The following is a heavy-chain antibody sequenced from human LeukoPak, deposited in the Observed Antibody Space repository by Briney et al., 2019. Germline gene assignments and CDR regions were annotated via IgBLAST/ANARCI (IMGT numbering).Heavy chain of an antibody. CDR1: GGTFSSYA. CDR3: ARPGSYYYDSSGYPEPHAFDI. J-gene: IGHJ3*02. V-gene: IGHV1-69*01. CDR2: IIPIFGTA. Sequence: ASVKVSCKASGGTFSSYAISWVRQAPGQGLEWMGGIIPIFGTANYAQKFQGRVTITADESTSTAYMELSSLRSEDTAVYYCARPGSYYYDSSGYPEPHAFDIWGQGTMVTVSS. D-gene: IGHD3-22*01.